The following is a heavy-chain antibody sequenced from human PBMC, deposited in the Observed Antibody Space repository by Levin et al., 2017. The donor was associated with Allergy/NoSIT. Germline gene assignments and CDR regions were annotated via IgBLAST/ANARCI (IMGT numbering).Heavy chain of an antibody. CDR1: GGTFSSYA. D-gene: IGHD2-15*01. Sequence: SVKVSCKASGGTFSSYAISWVRQAPGQGLEWMGGIIPIFGTANYAQKFQGRVTITADESTSTAYMELSSLRSEDTAVYYCASVGYCSGGSCYSGYNYYGMDVWGQGTTVTVSS. V-gene: IGHV1-69*13. J-gene: IGHJ6*02. CDR3: ASVGYCSGGSCYSGYNYYGMDV. CDR2: IIPIFGTA.